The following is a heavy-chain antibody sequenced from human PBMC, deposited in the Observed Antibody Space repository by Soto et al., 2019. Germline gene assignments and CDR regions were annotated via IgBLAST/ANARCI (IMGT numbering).Heavy chain of an antibody. V-gene: IGHV3-30*18. CDR2: ISHDGSKK. D-gene: IGHD3-3*01. CDR3: AKDKGPYYDFWSGQRWFDP. J-gene: IGHJ5*02. Sequence: QVQLVESGGGVVHPGTFLRLSCAASGFTFSTHGMHWVRQAPGKGPEWVAVISHDGSKKYYVESVEGRFSISRDNSKSIVHLQRNNVRTEDTAVYYCAKDKGPYYDFWSGQRWFDPWGQGTLVTVSS. CDR1: GFTFSTHG.